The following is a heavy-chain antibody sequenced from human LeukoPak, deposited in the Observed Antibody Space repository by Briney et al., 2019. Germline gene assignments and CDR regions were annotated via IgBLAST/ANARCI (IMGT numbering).Heavy chain of an antibody. CDR2: IYYSGST. V-gene: IGHV4-31*03. CDR1: GGSISSGGYY. D-gene: IGHD3-10*01. J-gene: IGHJ4*02. Sequence: SQTLSLTCTVSGGSISSGGYYWSWIRQHPGKGLEWIGYIYYSGSTCYNPSLKSRVTISVDTSKNQFSLKLSSVTAADTAVYYCARADVYYGSGSYILPYFDYWGQGTLVTVSS. CDR3: ARADVYYGSGSYILPYFDY.